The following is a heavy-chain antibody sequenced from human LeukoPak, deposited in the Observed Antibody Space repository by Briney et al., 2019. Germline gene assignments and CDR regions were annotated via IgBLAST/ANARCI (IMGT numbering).Heavy chain of an antibody. J-gene: IGHJ4*02. D-gene: IGHD3-9*01. V-gene: IGHV3-48*03. CDR3: ARDPHPLRYFAPEFDY. Sequence: GGSLRLSCAASGFTFSSYEMNWVRQAPGKGLEWVSYISSSGSTIYYADSVKGRFTISRDNAKNSLYLQMNSLRAEDTAVYYCARDPHPLRYFAPEFDYWGQGTLVTVSS. CDR1: GFTFSSYE. CDR2: ISSSGSTI.